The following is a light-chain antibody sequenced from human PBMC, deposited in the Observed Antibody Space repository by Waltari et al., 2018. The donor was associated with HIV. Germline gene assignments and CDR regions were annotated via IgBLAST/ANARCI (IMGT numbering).Light chain of an antibody. CDR3: NSYVAADTRI. CDR1: SSDVGSYKS. CDR2: DVT. Sequence: QSALTQPASVSGSPGQSITITCTGTSSDVGSYKSVSWYQQHPDKAPKLIIYDVTNRPSGVSNRFSGSKSGNTASLTISGRQADDEADYFCNSYVAADTRIFGPGTKVTVL. J-gene: IGLJ1*01. V-gene: IGLV2-14*01.